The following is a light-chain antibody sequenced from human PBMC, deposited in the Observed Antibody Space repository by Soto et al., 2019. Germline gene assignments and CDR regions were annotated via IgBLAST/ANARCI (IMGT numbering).Light chain of an antibody. CDR3: QQPKSLPRT. V-gene: IGKV3-15*01. J-gene: IGKJ4*01. Sequence: EIVMTQSPATPSVSPGERATLSCRASQSVSSNLAWYQQKPGQAPRLLIYGASTRATGIPARFSGSGSGTDFTLTISSLQPEDFATYYCQQPKSLPRTFGGGTKVDI. CDR1: QSVSSN. CDR2: GAS.